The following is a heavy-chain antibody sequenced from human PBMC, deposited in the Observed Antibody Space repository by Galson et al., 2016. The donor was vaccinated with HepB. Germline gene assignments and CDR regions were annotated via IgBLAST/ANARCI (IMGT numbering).Heavy chain of an antibody. Sequence: SLRLSCAASGFSFSRYGMHWVRQAPGKGLEWVAVISYDGNNKNYADSVKGRFTISRDNSKNTLYLQMNSLRADDTALYYCARRGINWGFFDYWGQGTLVTVSS. CDR2: ISYDGNNK. D-gene: IGHD7-27*01. CDR1: GFSFSRYG. V-gene: IGHV3-30*03. J-gene: IGHJ4*02. CDR3: ARRGINWGFFDY.